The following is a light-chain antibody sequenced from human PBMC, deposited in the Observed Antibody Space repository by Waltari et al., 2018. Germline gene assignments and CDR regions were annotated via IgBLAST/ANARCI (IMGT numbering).Light chain of an antibody. CDR2: RNN. Sequence: QSILTQPTSASGTPGQRVTLPCSGSSPNIGSNSASWYQEVPGTAPKLLIYRNNQRPSGVPDRFSGSKSGTSASLAISGLRSEDEAHYYCAAWDDSLSGHMVFGGGTKLTVL. J-gene: IGLJ2*01. CDR3: AAWDDSLSGHMV. CDR1: SPNIGSNS. V-gene: IGLV1-47*01.